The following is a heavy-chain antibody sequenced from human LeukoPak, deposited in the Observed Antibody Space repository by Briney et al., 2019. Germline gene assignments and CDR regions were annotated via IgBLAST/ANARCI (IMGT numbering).Heavy chain of an antibody. CDR1: GGSISSGSYY. Sequence: SETLSLTCTVSGGSISSGSYYWSWIRQPAGKGLEWIGRIYTSGSTNYNPSLKSRVTISVDTSKNQFSLKLSSVTAADTAVYYCAGAYYDILTGYPRGGAFDYWGQGTLVTVSS. D-gene: IGHD3-9*01. CDR2: IYTSGST. J-gene: IGHJ4*02. CDR3: AGAYYDILTGYPRGGAFDY. V-gene: IGHV4-61*02.